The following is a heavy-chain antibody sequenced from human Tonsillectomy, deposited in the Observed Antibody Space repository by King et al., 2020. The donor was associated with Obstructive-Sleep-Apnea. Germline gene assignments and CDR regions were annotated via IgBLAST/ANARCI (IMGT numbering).Heavy chain of an antibody. J-gene: IGHJ4*02. V-gene: IGHV3-7*01. D-gene: IGHD4-17*01. CDR3: ARDWSTVTKLDY. Sequence: QLVQSGGGLVQPGGSLRLSCAASGFTSSGYWMNWVRQAPGKGLEWVANMNQDGSEKSYVDSVKGRFTIFRDNAKNSVYLQMNSLRAEDTAVYYCARDWSTVTKLDYWGQGTLVTVSS. CDR1: GFTSSGYW. CDR2: MNQDGSEK.